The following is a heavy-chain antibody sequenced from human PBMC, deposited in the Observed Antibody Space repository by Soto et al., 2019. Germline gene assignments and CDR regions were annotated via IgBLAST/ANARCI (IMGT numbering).Heavy chain of an antibody. CDR3: ARVLVGYYDSAGPIDY. CDR1: GFTFSGNG. Sequence: QVQLVESGGGVVQPGRSLRLSCVASGFTFSGNGMQWVRQAPAKGLEWVAVIWYDGSNKYYADSVKGRFTISRDNSKNTLYLPMNNLRAEDTAMYYCARVLVGYYDSAGPIDYWGQGTLVTVSS. D-gene: IGHD3-22*01. CDR2: IWYDGSNK. V-gene: IGHV3-33*01. J-gene: IGHJ4*02.